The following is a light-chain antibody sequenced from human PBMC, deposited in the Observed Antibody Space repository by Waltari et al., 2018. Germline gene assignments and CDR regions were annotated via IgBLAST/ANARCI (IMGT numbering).Light chain of an antibody. V-gene: IGLV3-21*04. CDR2: YDR. CDR1: TLGGKS. Sequence: SYLLTQPSSVSVAPGQTASITCGGDTLGGKSVHWYQQKAGQAPILVIYYDRDRPSGIPERFSGSSSGDTATLTISRVEAGDEADYYCQVWDVSGAQVVFGSGTQVTVL. J-gene: IGLJ6*01. CDR3: QVWDVSGAQVV.